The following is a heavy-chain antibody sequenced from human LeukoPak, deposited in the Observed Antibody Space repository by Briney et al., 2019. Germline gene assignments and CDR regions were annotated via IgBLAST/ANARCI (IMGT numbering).Heavy chain of an antibody. CDR1: GGSISSGGYY. D-gene: IGHD5-18*01. V-gene: IGHV4-31*03. CDR2: IYYSGST. J-gene: IGHJ3*02. Sequence: SETLSLTCTVSGGSISSGGYYWSWIRQHPGKGLEWIGYIYYSGSTYYNPSLKSRVTISVDTSKNQFSLKLSSVTAADTAVYYCARISYGERADAFDIWGQGAMVTVSS. CDR3: ARISYGERADAFDI.